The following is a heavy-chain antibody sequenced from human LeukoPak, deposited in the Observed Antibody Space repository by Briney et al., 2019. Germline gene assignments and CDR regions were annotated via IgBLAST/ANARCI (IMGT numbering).Heavy chain of an antibody. J-gene: IGHJ4*02. Sequence: PSETLSLTCSVSGGSISSGSYYWGWIRQPPGKGLEWIGNIFYNGSTYYNPSLKSRVTISVDTSKNQFSLEVSYVTAADTAVYYCARHVETADGRVDYWGQGTLVTVSS. D-gene: IGHD6-13*01. V-gene: IGHV4-39*01. CDR1: GGSISSGSYY. CDR2: IFYNGST. CDR3: ARHVETADGRVDY.